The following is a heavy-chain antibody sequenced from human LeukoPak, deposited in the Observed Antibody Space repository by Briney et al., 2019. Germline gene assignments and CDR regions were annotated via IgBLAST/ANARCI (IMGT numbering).Heavy chain of an antibody. CDR2: IRKRGIET. J-gene: IGHJ4*02. CDR1: GFTFTDYW. V-gene: IGHV3-7*01. CDR3: ARADGYCSGGNCYSYFVS. Sequence: GGSLRLSGAASGFTFTDYWMSWVRQAPGKGLEGVAFIRKRGIETNYVDSVKGRFTITRDNARNSLFLQMNSLRAEDTAVYYCARADGYCSGGNCYSYFVSWGQGTLVTVSS. D-gene: IGHD2-15*01.